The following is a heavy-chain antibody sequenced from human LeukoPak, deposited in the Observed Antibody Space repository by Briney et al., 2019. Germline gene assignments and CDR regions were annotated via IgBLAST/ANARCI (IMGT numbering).Heavy chain of an antibody. V-gene: IGHV4-59*01. D-gene: IGHD6-13*01. Sequence: SETLSLTCTVSGGSINSCYWSWIRQPPGKGLEWIGYIYYSGSTSYNPSLKSRVTISVDTSENQFFLKLRSVTAADTAVYYCARAQYSSTSNDYWGQGTLVTVSS. CDR2: IYYSGST. CDR3: ARAQYSSTSNDY. CDR1: GGSINSCY. J-gene: IGHJ4*02.